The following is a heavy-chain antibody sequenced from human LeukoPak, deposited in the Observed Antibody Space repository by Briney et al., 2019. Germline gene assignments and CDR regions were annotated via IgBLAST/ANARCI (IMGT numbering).Heavy chain of an antibody. CDR1: GGSISSSSYY. Sequence: SETLSLTCTVSGGSISSSSYYWGWIRQPPGKGLEWIVSIYYSGSTYYNPSLKSRVAISVDTSKNQFSLKPSSVTAADTAVYYCARYRSRDGYNSWGQGTLVTVSS. CDR2: IYYSGST. J-gene: IGHJ4*02. V-gene: IGHV4-39*01. D-gene: IGHD5-24*01. CDR3: ARYRSRDGYNS.